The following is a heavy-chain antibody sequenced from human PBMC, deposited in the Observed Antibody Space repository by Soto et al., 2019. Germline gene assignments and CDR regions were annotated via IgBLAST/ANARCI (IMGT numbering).Heavy chain of an antibody. CDR3: TGESEELTSNFDY. CDR2: ISSTTNYI. Sequence: GGSLRLYCAASGFTFTSYIRNCVRHAPGKGLECVSSISSTTNYIYYGVAIKARFTISRDNANNSLYLELNSPSAEDTVLYYRTGESEELTSNFDYWGQGTLVTVSS. V-gene: IGHV3-21*04. CDR1: GFTFTSYI. J-gene: IGHJ4*02. D-gene: IGHD1-7*01.